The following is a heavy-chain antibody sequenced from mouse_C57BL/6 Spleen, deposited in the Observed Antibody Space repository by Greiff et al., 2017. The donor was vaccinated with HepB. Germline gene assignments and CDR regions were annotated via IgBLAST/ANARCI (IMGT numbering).Heavy chain of an antibody. V-gene: IGHV7-3*01. CDR1: GFTFTDYY. Sequence: EVMLVESGGGLVQPGGSLSLSCAASGFTFTDYYMSWVRQPPGKALEWLGFIRNKANGYTTEYSASVKGRFTISRDNSQSILYLQMNALRAEDSATYYCARYITYGSSYGWYFDVWGTGTTVTVSS. CDR2: IRNKANGYTT. J-gene: IGHJ1*03. D-gene: IGHD1-1*01. CDR3: ARYITYGSSYGWYFDV.